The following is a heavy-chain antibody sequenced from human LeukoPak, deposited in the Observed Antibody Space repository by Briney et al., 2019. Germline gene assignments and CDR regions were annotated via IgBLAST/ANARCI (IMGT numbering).Heavy chain of an antibody. Sequence: GGSLRLSCAASGFTFSSYAMSWVRQAPGKGLEWVSAISGSGGSTYYADSVKGRFTISGDNSKNTLYLQMNSLRAEDTAVYYCARDQVRNWFDPWGQGTLVTVSS. CDR1: GFTFSSYA. V-gene: IGHV3-23*01. J-gene: IGHJ5*02. CDR2: ISGSGGST. CDR3: ARDQVRNWFDP. D-gene: IGHD3-10*01.